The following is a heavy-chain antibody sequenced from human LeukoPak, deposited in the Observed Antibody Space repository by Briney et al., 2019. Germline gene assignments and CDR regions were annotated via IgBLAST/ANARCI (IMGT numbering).Heavy chain of an antibody. V-gene: IGHV4-59*08. CDR2: IYYSGST. J-gene: IGHJ5*02. Sequence: SETLSLTCTVSGGSISSYYWSWIRQPPGKGLEWIGYIYYSGSTNYNPSLKSRVTISVDTSKNQFSLKLSSVTAADTAVYYCASLRCSSTSCQDWFDPWGQGTLVTVSS. CDR1: GGSISSYY. D-gene: IGHD2-2*01. CDR3: ASLRCSSTSCQDWFDP.